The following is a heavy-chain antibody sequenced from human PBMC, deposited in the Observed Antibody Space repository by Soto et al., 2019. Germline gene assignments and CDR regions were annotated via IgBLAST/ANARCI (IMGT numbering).Heavy chain of an antibody. CDR2: IFHDYSDT. D-gene: IGHD3-16*01. V-gene: IGHV5-51*01. J-gene: IGHJ4*02. Sequence: GXLEIYFKSSGYXIKNYLLVWVRQIPGQGLEWMGIIFHDYSDTRYSPSFQGHVTISVDKSISTAYVQWRSMKASDSAIYYCFRGGVTSRTFAYWGQGTLVTVSS. CDR1: GYXIKNYL. CDR3: FRGGVTSRTFAY.